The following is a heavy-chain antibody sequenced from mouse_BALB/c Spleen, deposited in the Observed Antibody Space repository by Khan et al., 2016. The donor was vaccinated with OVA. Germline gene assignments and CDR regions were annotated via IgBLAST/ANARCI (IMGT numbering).Heavy chain of an antibody. D-gene: IGHD1-1*02. Sequence: VQLQESGPGLVQPSQSLSITCTVSGFSLTNYGVHWVRQSPGKGLEWLGVIWSGGITDYNATFISRLTISKDISKSQVFFKMNSLQANDTAIYYCAKNRNGYFDYWGQCTTLTVSS. CDR3: AKNRNGYFDY. CDR1: GFSLTNYG. J-gene: IGHJ2*01. CDR2: IWSGGIT. V-gene: IGHV2-2*02.